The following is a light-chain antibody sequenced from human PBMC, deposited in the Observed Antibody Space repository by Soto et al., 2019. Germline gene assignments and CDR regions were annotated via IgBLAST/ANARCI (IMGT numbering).Light chain of an antibody. CDR2: AAS. CDR3: QQGDGSLRIFT. J-gene: IGKJ3*01. Sequence: DIQMTQSPSSLSASVGDRVTITCRASQSIRTNLNWYQQKPGKTPSLLIYAASSWQNGVPSRFSGSGSGTDFTLTISSLQPEDSATYYCQQGDGSLRIFTFGPGTRVDV. CDR1: QSIRTN. V-gene: IGKV1-39*01.